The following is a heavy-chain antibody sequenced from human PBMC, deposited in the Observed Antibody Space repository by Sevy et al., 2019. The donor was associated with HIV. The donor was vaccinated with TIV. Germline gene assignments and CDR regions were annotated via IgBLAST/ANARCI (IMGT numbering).Heavy chain of an antibody. CDR2: LWFDGSNT. CDR1: GFTFSSYG. Sequence: GGSLRLPCAASGFTFSSYGMHWVRRAPGKGLEWVALLWFDGSNTNYADSVKGRFTISRDIAKNTLHLQMNSLRGEDTAVYYCARDLEFYDNGDYGPAFMPDYWGQGTLVTVSS. D-gene: IGHD4-17*01. J-gene: IGHJ4*02. V-gene: IGHV3-33*01. CDR3: ARDLEFYDNGDYGPAFMPDY.